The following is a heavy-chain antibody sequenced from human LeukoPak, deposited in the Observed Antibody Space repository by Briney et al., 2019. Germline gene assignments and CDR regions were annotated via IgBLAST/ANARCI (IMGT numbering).Heavy chain of an antibody. CDR2: ISAYNGNT. V-gene: IGHV1-18*01. CDR1: GYTFTSYG. D-gene: IGHD2-2*01. Sequence: PSVKVSCKASGYTFTSYGISWVRQAPGQGLEWMGWISAYNGNTNYAQKLQGRVTMTTDTSTSTAYMELRSLRSDDTAVHYCARLLVPAAIGAFDIWGQGTMVTVSS. J-gene: IGHJ3*02. CDR3: ARLLVPAAIGAFDI.